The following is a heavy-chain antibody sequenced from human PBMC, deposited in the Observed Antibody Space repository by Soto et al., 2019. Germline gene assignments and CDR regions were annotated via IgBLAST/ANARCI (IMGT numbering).Heavy chain of an antibody. J-gene: IGHJ4*02. V-gene: IGHV3-30-3*01. D-gene: IGHD1-26*01. CDR2: ISYDGNNK. CDR3: ATRMGPQCELVKLKGDY. Sequence: QVQLVESGGGVVQPGRSLRLSCAASGFTFSTNAMHWVRQAPGKGLEWVAVISYDGNNKYYADSVKGRFTISRDNSKDTLYLQMNSLRAEDTAVDYGATRMGPQCELVKLKGDYWGQGTLVTVS. CDR1: GFTFSTNA.